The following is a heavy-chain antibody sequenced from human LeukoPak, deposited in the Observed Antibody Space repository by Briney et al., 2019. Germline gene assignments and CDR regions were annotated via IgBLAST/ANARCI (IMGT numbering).Heavy chain of an antibody. J-gene: IGHJ4*02. Sequence: GGSLRLSCAASGFIFSSHGMNWVRQAPGKGLEWVSAISGSGGSTYYADSVKGRFTISRDNSKNTLYLQMNSLRAEDTAVYYCAKDHYVGDVWDYWGQGTLVTVSS. CDR2: ISGSGGST. D-gene: IGHD3-16*01. CDR1: GFIFSSHG. V-gene: IGHV3-23*01. CDR3: AKDHYVGDVWDY.